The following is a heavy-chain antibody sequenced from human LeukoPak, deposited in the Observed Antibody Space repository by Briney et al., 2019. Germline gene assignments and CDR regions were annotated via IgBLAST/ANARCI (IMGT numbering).Heavy chain of an antibody. J-gene: IGHJ1*01. CDR2: INPSGGST. Sequence: ASVKVSCKASGYTFTSYYMHWVRQAPGQGLEWMGIINPSGGSTSYAQKFQGRVTMTRDMSTSTVYMELSSLRSEDTAVYYCARLTPYESVSSEYFQHWGQGTLVTVSS. CDR3: ARLTPYESVSSEYFQH. D-gene: IGHD3-16*01. V-gene: IGHV1-46*01. CDR1: GYTFTSYY.